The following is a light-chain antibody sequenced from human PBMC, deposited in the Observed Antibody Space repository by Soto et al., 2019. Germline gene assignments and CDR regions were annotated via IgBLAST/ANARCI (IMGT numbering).Light chain of an antibody. Sequence: EIVMTQSPATLSVSPGERATLSCRASQTIGSNLAWYQQKPGQPPRLLIYDASTRATDIPARFTGSGSGTEFTLTISSLQSEDFAVYYCQQHDSWPRTFGQGTKVAIK. V-gene: IGKV3-15*01. CDR3: QQHDSWPRT. CDR1: QTIGSN. J-gene: IGKJ1*01. CDR2: DAS.